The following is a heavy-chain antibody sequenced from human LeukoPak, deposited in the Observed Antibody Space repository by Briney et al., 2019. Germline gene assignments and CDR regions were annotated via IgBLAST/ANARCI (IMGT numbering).Heavy chain of an antibody. J-gene: IGHJ3*02. CDR2: INSDGSST. D-gene: IGHD3-16*02. CDR3: ARDRYDYVWGSYRYDAFDI. Sequence: GGSLRLSCAASGFTFSSYWMLWVRQAPGKGLVWVARINSDGSSTSYADSVKGRFTISRDNAKNTLYLQMNSLRAEDTAVYYCARDRYDYVWGSYRYDAFDIWGQGTMVTVSS. V-gene: IGHV3-74*01. CDR1: GFTFSSYW.